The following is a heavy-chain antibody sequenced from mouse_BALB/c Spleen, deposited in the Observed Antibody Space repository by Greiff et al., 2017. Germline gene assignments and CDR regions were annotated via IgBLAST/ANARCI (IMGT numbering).Heavy chain of an antibody. J-gene: IGHJ2*01. CDR2: ISSGGSYT. Sequence: EVQLVESGGGLVKPGGSLKLSCAASGFTFSSYAMSWVRQSPEKRLEWVAEISSGGSYTYYPDTVTGRFTISRDNAKNTLYLEMSSLRSEDTAMYYCARDTATFYFDYWGQGTTLTVSS. CDR1: GFTFSSYA. CDR3: ARDTATFYFDY. V-gene: IGHV5-9-4*01. D-gene: IGHD1-2*01.